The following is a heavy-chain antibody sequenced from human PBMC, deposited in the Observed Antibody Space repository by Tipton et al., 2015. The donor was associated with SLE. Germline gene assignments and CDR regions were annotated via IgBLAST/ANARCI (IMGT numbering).Heavy chain of an antibody. V-gene: IGHV3-7*04. CDR1: GFTFSSYW. D-gene: IGHD3-10*01. Sequence: GSLRLSCAASGFTFSSYWMNWVRQAPGKGLEWVANIKQGGSEKYYVDSVRGRFTISRDNAKNSLSLQMNSLRVEDTATYYCARVVELLGSQYHYYMDVWGRGTTVTVSS. CDR3: ARVVELLGSQYHYYMDV. CDR2: IKQGGSEK. J-gene: IGHJ6*03.